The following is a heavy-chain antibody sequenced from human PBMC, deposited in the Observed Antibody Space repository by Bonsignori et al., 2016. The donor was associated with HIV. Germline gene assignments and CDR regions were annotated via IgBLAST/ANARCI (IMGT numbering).Heavy chain of an antibody. V-gene: IGHV1-2*02. CDR3: ATIFDGSGDPWFYYFDF. CDR1: GYTFTGHY. Sequence: ASVKVSCKASGYTFTGHYIHWVRQAPGQRLEWMGWINPNSGATFSTQKFKGRVTMARDTSISTAYMELSSLTSDDTALYYCATIFDGSGDPWFYYFDFWGQGSLVTVSS. CDR2: INPNSGAT. D-gene: IGHD3-22*01. J-gene: IGHJ4*02.